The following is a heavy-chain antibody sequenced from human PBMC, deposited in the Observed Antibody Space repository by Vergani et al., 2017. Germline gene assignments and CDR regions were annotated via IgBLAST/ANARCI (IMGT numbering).Heavy chain of an antibody. CDR3: AREKGGYYYDSSGYTHWYFDI. CDR2: IYTSGNT. V-gene: IGHV4-61*02. J-gene: IGHJ2*01. CDR1: GGSISSGSYY. Sequence: QVQLQESGPGLVKPSQTLSLTCTVSGGSISSGSYYWTWIRQPAGKGLEWIGRIYTSGNTNYNPSLKSRLTISADTSKNQFSLKLSSVTAADTAVYYCAREKGGYYYDSSGYTHWYFDIWGRGTLVTVSS. D-gene: IGHD3-22*01.